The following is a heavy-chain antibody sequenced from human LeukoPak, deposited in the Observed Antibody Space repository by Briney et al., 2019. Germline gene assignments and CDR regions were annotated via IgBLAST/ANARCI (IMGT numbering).Heavy chain of an antibody. CDR3: AKGYGYYYYGMDV. CDR1: GFTFSSYA. J-gene: IGHJ6*02. CDR2: ISGSGGST. D-gene: IGHD1-1*01. Sequence: GGSLRLSCAASGFTFSSYAMSWVRQAPGKGLEWVSAISGSGGSTYYADSVQGRFTISRDNSKNTLYLQLNSLRAEDTAVYYCAKGYGYYYYGMDVWGQRTTVTVSS. V-gene: IGHV3-23*01.